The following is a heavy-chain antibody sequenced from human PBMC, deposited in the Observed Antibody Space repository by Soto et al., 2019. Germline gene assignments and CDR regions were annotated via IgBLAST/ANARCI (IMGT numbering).Heavy chain of an antibody. Sequence: SVKVSCKASGGTFSSYTISWVRQAPGQGLEWMGRIIPILGIANYAQKFQGRVTITADKSTSTAYVELSSLRSEDTAVYYCASPSANCSGGSCYSYNYWGQGTLVTVSS. V-gene: IGHV1-69*02. CDR1: GGTFSSYT. J-gene: IGHJ4*02. CDR2: IIPILGIA. CDR3: ASPSANCSGGSCYSYNY. D-gene: IGHD2-15*01.